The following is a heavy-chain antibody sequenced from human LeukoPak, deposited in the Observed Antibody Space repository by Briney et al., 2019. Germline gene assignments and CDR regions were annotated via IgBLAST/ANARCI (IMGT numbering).Heavy chain of an antibody. D-gene: IGHD3-22*01. CDR3: ARGDSLIVVVTEFDY. CDR1: GFTFSSYA. V-gene: IGHV3-30-3*01. CDR2: ISYDGSNK. Sequence: PGGSLRLSCAASGFTFSSYAMHWVRQAPGKGLEWVAVISYDGSNKYYADSVEGRFTISRDNSKNTLYLQMNSLRAEDTAMYYCARGDSLIVVVTEFDYWGQGTLVTVSS. J-gene: IGHJ4*02.